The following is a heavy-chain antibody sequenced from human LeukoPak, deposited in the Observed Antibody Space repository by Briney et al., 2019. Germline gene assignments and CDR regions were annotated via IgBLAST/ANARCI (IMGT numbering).Heavy chain of an antibody. CDR2: ISKSGDYT. J-gene: IGHJ5*02. CDR1: GFTFNNYA. V-gene: IGHV3-23*01. Sequence: PGGSLRLSCAASGFTFNNYALGWVRQAPGKGLEWVAAISKSGDYTHYADSLKGRFTISRDNSKNSLYLQMDSLRGEATAVYYCAASRGFTSGIPHRFDNWGQGTLVTVSS. CDR3: AASRGFTSGIPHRFDN. D-gene: IGHD5-12*01.